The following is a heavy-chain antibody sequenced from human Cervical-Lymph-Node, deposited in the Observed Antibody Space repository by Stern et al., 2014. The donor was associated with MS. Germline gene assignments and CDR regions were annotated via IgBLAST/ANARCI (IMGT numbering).Heavy chain of an antibody. CDR2: INWSDVK. D-gene: IGHD2-15*01. Sequence: EESDPTLVKPTQTLTLTCTFSGFSLTSSGVGVGWIRQPPGKALQWLAFINWSDVKRYNPSLNSRLTITKDTSKNQVVLTMTNVDPVDTATYYCAHRGFCSGGGCHGGFDYWGQGTLVTVSS. J-gene: IGHJ4*02. CDR3: AHRGFCSGGGCHGGFDY. V-gene: IGHV2-5*01. CDR1: GFSLTSSGVG.